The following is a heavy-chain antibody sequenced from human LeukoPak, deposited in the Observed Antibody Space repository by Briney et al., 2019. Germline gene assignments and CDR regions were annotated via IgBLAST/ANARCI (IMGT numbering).Heavy chain of an antibody. J-gene: IGHJ6*03. D-gene: IGHD3-9*01. V-gene: IGHV1-69*05. Sequence: ASVKVSCKASGGTFSSYAISWVRQAPGQGLEWMGRIIPIFGTTNYAQKFQGRVTITTDESTSTAYMELSSLRSEDTAVYYCASQAIDYDILTGYKNYYYYMDVWGKGTTVTVSS. CDR1: GGTFSSYA. CDR3: ASQAIDYDILTGYKNYYYYMDV. CDR2: IIPIFGTT.